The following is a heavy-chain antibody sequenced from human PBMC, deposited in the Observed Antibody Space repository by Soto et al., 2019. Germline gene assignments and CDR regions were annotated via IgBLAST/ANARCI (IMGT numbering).Heavy chain of an antibody. CDR3: ARGSGTYYNGHFDY. D-gene: IGHD3-10*01. V-gene: IGHV3-21*01. Sequence: EVQLVESGGGLVKPGGSLRLSCAASGFTFSSYSINWVRQTPGKGLEWVSSISSSSSYIYYADSVKGRFTISRDNDKNSLYLQMNSLRAEDTAVYYCARGSGTYYNGHFDYWGQGSMVTVSS. CDR2: ISSSSSYI. J-gene: IGHJ4*02. CDR1: GFTFSSYS.